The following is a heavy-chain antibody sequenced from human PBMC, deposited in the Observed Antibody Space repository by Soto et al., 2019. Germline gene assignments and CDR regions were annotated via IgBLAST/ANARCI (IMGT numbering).Heavy chain of an antibody. D-gene: IGHD4-17*01. CDR2: IRSKAYGGTT. J-gene: IGHJ4*02. Sequence: PGGSLRLSCTASGFTFGDYAMSWFRQAPGKGLEWVGFIRSKAYGGTTEYAASVKGRFTISRDDSKSIAYLQMNSLKTEDTAVYYCTRVGFGDLYVFDYWGQGTLVTVSS. CDR1: GFTFGDYA. CDR3: TRVGFGDLYVFDY. V-gene: IGHV3-49*03.